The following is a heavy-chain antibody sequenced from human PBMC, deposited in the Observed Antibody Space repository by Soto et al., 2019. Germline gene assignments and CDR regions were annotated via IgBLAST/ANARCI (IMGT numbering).Heavy chain of an antibody. D-gene: IGHD5-12*01. Sequence: TSETLSLTCTVSGGSISSSSYYWGWIRQPPGKGLEWIGSIYYSGSTYYNPSLKSRVTISVDTSKNQFSLKLSSVTAADTAVYYCKVATAYYYYYYMDVWGKGTTVTVSS. CDR2: IYYSGST. V-gene: IGHV4-39*01. CDR3: KVATAYYYYYYMDV. CDR1: GGSISSSSYY. J-gene: IGHJ6*03.